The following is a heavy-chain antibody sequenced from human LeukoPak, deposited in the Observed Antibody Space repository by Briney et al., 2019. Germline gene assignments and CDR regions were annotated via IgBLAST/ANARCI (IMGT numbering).Heavy chain of an antibody. Sequence: SETLSLTCTVSGGSISSSSYYWGWIRQPPGKGLEWIGSIYYSGSTYYNPSLKSRVTISVDTSKNQFSLKLSSVTAADTAVYYCARHYDRYYYDSSGYPNDAFDIWGQGTMVTVSS. V-gene: IGHV4-39*01. CDR3: ARHYDRYYYDSSGYPNDAFDI. CDR2: IYYSGST. D-gene: IGHD3-22*01. CDR1: GGSISSSSYY. J-gene: IGHJ3*02.